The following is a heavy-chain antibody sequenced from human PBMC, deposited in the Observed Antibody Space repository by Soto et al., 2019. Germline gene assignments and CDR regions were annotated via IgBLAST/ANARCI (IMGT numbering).Heavy chain of an antibody. Sequence: EVPLLESGGGLVQPGGSLRLSCAASGFTFSSHQMSWVRQAPGKGLEWVSGISGGGGTTYYAESVKGRFTVSRDNAKNTLFLQMNSLRAEDTAIYYCAKVDPGYSSSWFFEYWGQGTLVAVSS. CDR1: GFTFSSHQ. V-gene: IGHV3-23*01. J-gene: IGHJ4*02. CDR3: AKVDPGYSSSWFFEY. D-gene: IGHD6-13*01. CDR2: ISGGGGTT.